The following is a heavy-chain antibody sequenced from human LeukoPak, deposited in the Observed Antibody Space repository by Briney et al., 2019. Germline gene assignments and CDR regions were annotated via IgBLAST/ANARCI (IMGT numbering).Heavy chain of an antibody. CDR2: IWYDGSIK. CDR1: GFTFSTYG. CDR3: ARGGVVALKHWFDP. J-gene: IGHJ5*02. D-gene: IGHD2-2*01. V-gene: IGHV3-33*01. Sequence: PGRSLRLSCAASGFTFSTYGMHWVRQTPGKGLEWVAVIWYDGSIKYYADSVKGRFTISRDNSKNTLYLQMNSLRAEDTAVYYCARGGVVALKHWFDPWGQGTLVTVPS.